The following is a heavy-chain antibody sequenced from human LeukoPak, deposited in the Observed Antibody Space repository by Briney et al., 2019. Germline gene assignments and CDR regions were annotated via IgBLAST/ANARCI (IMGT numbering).Heavy chain of an antibody. Sequence: GGSLRLSCAASGFTFSSYSMNWVRQAPGKGLEWVSSISSSSSYIYYADSVKGRFTISRDNAKNSLYLQMNSLRAEDTAVYYCARHEVLRRGGYNDDYWGQGTLVTVSS. CDR3: ARHEVLRRGGYNDDY. D-gene: IGHD5-24*01. V-gene: IGHV3-21*01. J-gene: IGHJ4*02. CDR1: GFTFSSYS. CDR2: ISSSSSYI.